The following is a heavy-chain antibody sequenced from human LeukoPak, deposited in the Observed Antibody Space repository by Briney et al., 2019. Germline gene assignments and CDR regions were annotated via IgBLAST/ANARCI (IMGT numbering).Heavy chain of an antibody. J-gene: IGHJ3*02. CDR3: AKHGPGRINWGAFDI. CDR2: ISSSSSYI. D-gene: IGHD3-10*01. CDR1: GFTFSSYS. V-gene: IGHV3-21*03. Sequence: PGGSLRLSCAASGFTFSSYSMNWVRQAPGKGLEWVSSISSSSSYIYYADSVKGRFTVSRDNSRNTLYLQMNSLRAEDTAIYYCAKHGPGRINWGAFDIWGQGTMVTVSS.